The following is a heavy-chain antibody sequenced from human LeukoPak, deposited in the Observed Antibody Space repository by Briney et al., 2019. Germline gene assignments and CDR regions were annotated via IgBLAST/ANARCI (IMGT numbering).Heavy chain of an antibody. CDR2: IWYDGSNK. CDR1: GFTFSSYG. D-gene: IGHD6-19*01. CDR3: ARDRYSSGWFYFDY. V-gene: IGHV3-33*01. Sequence: GRSLRLSCAASGFTFSSYGMHWVRQAPGKGLEWVAVIWYDGSNKYYADSVKGRFTISRDNSKNTLYLHMNSLRAEDTAVYYCARDRYSSGWFYFDYWGQGTLVTVSS. J-gene: IGHJ4*02.